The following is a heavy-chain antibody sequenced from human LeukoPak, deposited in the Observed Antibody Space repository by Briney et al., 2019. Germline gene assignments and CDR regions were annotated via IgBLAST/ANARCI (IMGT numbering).Heavy chain of an antibody. CDR3: AKDRCSSTSCYLGSSDY. CDR1: GFTFSSYG. V-gene: IGHV3-30*02. Sequence: GGSLRLSCAASGFTFSSYGMHWVRQAPGKGLEWVAFIRYDGSNKYYADSVKGRFTISRDNSKNTLYLQMNSLRAEDTAVYYCAKDRCSSTSCYLGSSDYWGQGTLVTVSS. J-gene: IGHJ4*02. D-gene: IGHD2-2*01. CDR2: IRYDGSNK.